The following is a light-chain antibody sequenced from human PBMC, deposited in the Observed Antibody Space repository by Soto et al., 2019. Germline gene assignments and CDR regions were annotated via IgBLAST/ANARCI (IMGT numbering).Light chain of an antibody. Sequence: DIVMTQSPLSLPVTPGEPASISCRSSQSLLHSNGYNYLDWYLQKPGQSPQLLIYLGSNRASGVPDRFSGSGSGTDFTLTISCLQSEDFATYYCQQYYSYPPTFGQGTKLEIK. CDR3: QQYYSYPPT. CDR2: LGS. V-gene: IGKV2-28*01. J-gene: IGKJ2*01. CDR1: QSLLHSNGYNY.